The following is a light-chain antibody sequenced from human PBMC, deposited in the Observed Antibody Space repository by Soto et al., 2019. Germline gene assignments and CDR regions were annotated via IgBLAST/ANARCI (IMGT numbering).Light chain of an antibody. Sequence: EIVMTQSPATLSVSPGERATLSCRASQSISDTLAWYQQKPGQAPRLLIYSASRGATGFPARFSGSGSGTDFTLTIDGLEPEDFAVYYCQQYGYSPITFGQGTRLEI. CDR1: QSISDT. CDR3: QQYGYSPIT. V-gene: IGKV3-15*01. J-gene: IGKJ5*01. CDR2: SAS.